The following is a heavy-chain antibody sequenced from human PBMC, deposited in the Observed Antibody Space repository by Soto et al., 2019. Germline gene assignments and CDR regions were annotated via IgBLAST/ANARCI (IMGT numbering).Heavy chain of an antibody. CDR3: NSGSYYSSI. CDR2: IRAKSNKYAT. Sequence: GGSLRLSCAASGFSFSGSAIHWVRQASGKGLEWVGRIRAKSNKYATLYAESLKGGFTISRDDSRSTAYLEMNSLKTEDTAVYYCNSGSYYSSIWGQGTLVTVSS. V-gene: IGHV3-73*01. CDR1: GFSFSGSA. J-gene: IGHJ4*02. D-gene: IGHD1-26*01.